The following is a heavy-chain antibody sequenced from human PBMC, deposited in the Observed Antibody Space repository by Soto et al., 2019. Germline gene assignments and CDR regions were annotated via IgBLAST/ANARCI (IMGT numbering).Heavy chain of an antibody. Sequence: QVQLVQSGAEVKKPGSSVKVSCKASGGTFSSYTISWVRQAPGQGLEWMGRIIPILGIANYAQKFQGRVTITADKSTSTAYMELSSLRSEDTAVYYCARPLGEDDILTGYYGYYGMDVWGQGTTVTVSS. J-gene: IGHJ6*02. CDR1: GGTFSSYT. CDR2: IIPILGIA. D-gene: IGHD3-9*01. CDR3: ARPLGEDDILTGYYGYYGMDV. V-gene: IGHV1-69*02.